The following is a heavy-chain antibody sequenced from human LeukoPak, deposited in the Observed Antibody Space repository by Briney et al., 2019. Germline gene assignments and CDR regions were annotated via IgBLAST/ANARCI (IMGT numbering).Heavy chain of an antibody. D-gene: IGHD2-15*01. V-gene: IGHV4-59*01. J-gene: IGHJ4*02. CDR2: IYDSGIT. CDR1: GASISSYC. Sequence: SETLSLTCTVSGASISSYCWSWVRQPPGKGLEWVGYIYDSGITSYNPSLKSRVSISLDTSKNQFSLNLSPVTAADTAVYYCARAPFGSGPYLAFDFWGQGTLVAVSS. CDR3: ARAPFGSGPYLAFDF.